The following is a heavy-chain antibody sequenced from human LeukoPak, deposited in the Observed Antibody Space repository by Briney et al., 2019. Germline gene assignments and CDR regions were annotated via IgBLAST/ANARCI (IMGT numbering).Heavy chain of an antibody. CDR2: IYPGDSDT. D-gene: IGHD3-3*01. V-gene: IGHV5-51*01. CDR3: AKAGAYYDFWSGYRFDS. Sequence: GESLKISCKDSENTFTRYYFAWVRQMPGKGLELMGIIYPGDSDTKYSPSIQGQVTISTDKSINTAYLQWSSLKASDTAMYYCAKAGAYYDFWSGYRFDSWGQGTLVTVSS. CDR1: ENTFTRYY. J-gene: IGHJ4*02.